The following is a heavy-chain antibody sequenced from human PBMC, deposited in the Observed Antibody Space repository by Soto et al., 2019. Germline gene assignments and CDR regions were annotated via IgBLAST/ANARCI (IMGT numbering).Heavy chain of an antibody. V-gene: IGHV1-3*01. CDR1: GYTFTSYA. J-gene: IGHJ3*02. D-gene: IGHD3-16*02. CDR2: INAGNGNT. CDR3: ARGTYDYVGGSYRGLRTGHAFDI. Sequence: QVQLVQSGAEVKKPGASVKVSCKASGYTFTSYAMHWVRQAPGQRLECMGWINAGNGNTKYSQKFQGRVTITRDTSASKAYMELSSLRSEDTAVYYCARGTYDYVGGSYRGLRTGHAFDIWGQGTMVTVSS.